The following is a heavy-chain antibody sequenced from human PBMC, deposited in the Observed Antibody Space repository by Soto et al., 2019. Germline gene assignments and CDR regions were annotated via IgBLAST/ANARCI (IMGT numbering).Heavy chain of an antibody. D-gene: IGHD2-2*01. CDR1: GGSISSGGYY. CDR3: ARGQPAHCSSTSCYVAFDI. J-gene: IGHJ3*02. V-gene: IGHV4-31*03. Sequence: QVQLQESGPGLVKPSQTLSLTCTVSGGSISSGGYYWSWIRQHPGKGLEWIGYIYYSRSTYYNPSLKSRVTISVDTSKNQFSLKLSSVTAADTAVYYCARGQPAHCSSTSCYVAFDIWGQGTMVTVSS. CDR2: IYYSRST.